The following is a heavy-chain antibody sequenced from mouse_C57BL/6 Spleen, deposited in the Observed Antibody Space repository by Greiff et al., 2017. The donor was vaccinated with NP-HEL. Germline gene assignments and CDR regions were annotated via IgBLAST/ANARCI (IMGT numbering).Heavy chain of an antibody. CDR1: GYTFSSYG. D-gene: IGHD2-2*01. V-gene: IGHV5-6*01. CDR3: ARQHYGYGVYAMGY. J-gene: IGHJ4*01. CDR2: SSSGGSYT. Sequence: EVKLMESGGDLVKPGGSLKLSCAASGYTFSSYGMSWVRQTPDKSLEWVATSSSGGSYTYYPDSVKGRFTISRDNAKNTLYLKMSSLKSEDTAMYYCARQHYGYGVYAMGYWGQGTSVTVSS.